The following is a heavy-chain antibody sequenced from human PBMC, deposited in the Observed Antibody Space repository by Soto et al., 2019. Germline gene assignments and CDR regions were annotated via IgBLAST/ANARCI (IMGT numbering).Heavy chain of an antibody. CDR2: IYPEDTHT. V-gene: IGHV5-51*01. CDR1: GYSFTRYW. D-gene: IGHD3-10*01. J-gene: IGHJ6*01. Sequence: PGASLKISCKGSGYSFTRYWIGWVRQMPGKGLEWMGIIYPEDTHTRYSPSLQGKVTISAHKSISTAYLQWSSLKASDTAMYYCARKGYYSSESNPRLGMDVWGQETAVT. CDR3: ARKGYYSSESNPRLGMDV.